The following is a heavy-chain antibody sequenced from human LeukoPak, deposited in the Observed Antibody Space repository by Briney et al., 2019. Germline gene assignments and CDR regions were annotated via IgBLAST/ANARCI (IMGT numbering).Heavy chain of an antibody. V-gene: IGHV4-31*03. CDR3: ASTTYYYDSSGYHGWFDP. J-gene: IGHJ5*02. CDR1: GGSISSGGYY. D-gene: IGHD3-22*01. CDR2: IYYSGST. Sequence: PSQTLSLTCTVSGGSISSGGYYWSWIRQHPGQGLEWIGNIYYSGSTYYNPSLKSRVTISVDTSKNQFSLKLSSVTAADTAVYYCASTTYYYDSSGYHGWFDPWGQGTLVTVSS.